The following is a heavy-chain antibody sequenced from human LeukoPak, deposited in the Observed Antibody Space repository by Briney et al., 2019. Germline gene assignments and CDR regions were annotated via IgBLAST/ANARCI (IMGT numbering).Heavy chain of an antibody. D-gene: IGHD2-2*01. J-gene: IGHJ4*02. CDR2: INPSGGST. Sequence: ASVKVSCKASGYTFTSYYMHWVRQAPGQGLEWMGIINPSGGSTSYAQKFQGRVTMTRDTSTSTVYVELSSLRSEDTAVYYCARLGEGYCSSTSCIPPFDYWGQGTLVTVSS. CDR1: GYTFTSYY. CDR3: ARLGEGYCSSTSCIPPFDY. V-gene: IGHV1-46*03.